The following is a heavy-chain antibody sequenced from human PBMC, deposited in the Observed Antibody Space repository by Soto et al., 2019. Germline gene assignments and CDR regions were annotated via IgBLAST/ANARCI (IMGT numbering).Heavy chain of an antibody. J-gene: IGHJ4*02. CDR3: ARGGGSSSQKSVCDY. CDR1: GGYCRDYC. V-gene: IGHV4-34*01. D-gene: IGHD6-6*01. Sequence: FATMSLTCAVAGGYCRDYCWSWIRTTPGKGLEWIGEINHSGSTNYNPSLKSRVTISVDTSKNQFSLKLSSVTAADTAVYYCARGGGSSSQKSVCDYCGQGTLVTLSS. CDR2: INHSGST.